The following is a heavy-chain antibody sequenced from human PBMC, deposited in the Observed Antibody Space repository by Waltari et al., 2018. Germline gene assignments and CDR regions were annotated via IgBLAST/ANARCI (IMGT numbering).Heavy chain of an antibody. CDR3: AREDIVVHWDYYGMDV. J-gene: IGHJ6*02. V-gene: IGHV3-48*01. D-gene: IGHD2-2*01. CDR2: ISSSSSTI. CDR1: GFTFSSYS. Sequence: EVQLVESGGGLVQPGGSLRLSCAASGFTFSSYSMNWVRQPPGKGLEWVSYISSSSSTIDYADSVKGRFTISRDNAKNSLYLQMNSLRAEDTAVYYCAREDIVVHWDYYGMDVWGQGTTVTVSS.